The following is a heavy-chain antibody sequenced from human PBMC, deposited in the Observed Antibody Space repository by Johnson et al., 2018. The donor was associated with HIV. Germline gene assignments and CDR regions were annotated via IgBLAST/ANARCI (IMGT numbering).Heavy chain of an antibody. Sequence: QMQLVESGGGVVQSGRSLRLSCAASGFTFSGNAMHWVRQAPGKGLEWVAFIRYDGSNKYYADSVNGRLTISRDNSKNTLYLQMNSLRAEDTAVYYCAKGGSAVAVAFDIWGQGTMVTVSS. CDR1: GFTFSGNA. CDR3: AKGGSAVAVAFDI. CDR2: IRYDGSNK. V-gene: IGHV3-30*02. D-gene: IGHD6-19*01. J-gene: IGHJ3*02.